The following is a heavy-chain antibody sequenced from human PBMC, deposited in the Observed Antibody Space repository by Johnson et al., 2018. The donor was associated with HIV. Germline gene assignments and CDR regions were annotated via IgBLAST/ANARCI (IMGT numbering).Heavy chain of an antibody. V-gene: IGHV3-30*04. J-gene: IGHJ3*02. CDR2: ISYDGSDK. D-gene: IGHD5-24*01. CDR1: GFTFSSYA. CDR3: ARDGPGDGNAMGGSGAFDI. Sequence: QVQLVESGGGVVQPGRSLRLSCAASGFTFSSYAMHWVRQAPGKGLEWVAVISYDGSDKYYADSVKGRFTISRDNSKNTLYLQMNSLRPEDTAVYYCARDGPGDGNAMGGSGAFDIWGLGTMVTVSS.